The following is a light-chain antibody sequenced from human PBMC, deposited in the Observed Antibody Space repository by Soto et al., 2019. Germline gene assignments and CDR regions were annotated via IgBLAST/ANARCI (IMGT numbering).Light chain of an antibody. CDR3: QQYTSSPT. Sequence: EIVLTQSPGTLSLSPGERATLSCRASQSVSSSYLAWYQQKPGQAPRLLIYGASSRATGIPDRFSGSGSGTDFTLTISRLEPEDFAVYYCQQYTSSPTFGXXT. V-gene: IGKV3-20*01. CDR2: GAS. CDR1: QSVSSSY. J-gene: IGKJ4*01.